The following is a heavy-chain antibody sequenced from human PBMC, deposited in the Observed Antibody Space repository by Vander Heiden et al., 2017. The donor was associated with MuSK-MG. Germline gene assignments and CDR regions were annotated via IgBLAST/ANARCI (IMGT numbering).Heavy chain of an antibody. D-gene: IGHD3-10*01. CDR3: ASTCRGSLDY. V-gene: IGHV3-30-3*01. CDR2: ISYDGSNK. Sequence: QVQLVESGGGVVQPGRSLRLSCAAPGFTFSSYARHWVRQAPGKGLEWVAVISYDGSNKYYADSVKGRFTISRDNSKNTLYLQMNSLRAEDTAVYYCASTCRGSLDYWGQGTLVTVAS. J-gene: IGHJ4*02. CDR1: GFTFSSYA.